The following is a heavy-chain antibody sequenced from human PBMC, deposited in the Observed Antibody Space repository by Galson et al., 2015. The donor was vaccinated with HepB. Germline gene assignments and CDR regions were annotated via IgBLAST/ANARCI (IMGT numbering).Heavy chain of an antibody. CDR2: IKSNPDGGTT. D-gene: IGHD2-2*01. CDR3: TTGYCSSTTCFR. CDR1: TFIFGDYA. V-gene: IGHV3-15*01. Sequence: SLRLSCAASTFIFGDYAMSWVRQAPGKGLEWVGRIKSNPDGGTTDYAAPVRGRFTISRDDSKNTLYLQMDSLKTEDTAVYYCTTGYCSSTTCFRWGQGTLVTVSS. J-gene: IGHJ4*02.